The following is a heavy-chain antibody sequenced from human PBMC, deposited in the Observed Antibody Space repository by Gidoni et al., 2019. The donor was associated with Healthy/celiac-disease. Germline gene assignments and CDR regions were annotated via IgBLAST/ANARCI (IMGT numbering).Heavy chain of an antibody. V-gene: IGHV1-18*01. CDR2: ISAYNGNT. CDR3: ARGDYYDSSGYYAVFDY. CDR1: GYPFTSYG. Sequence: QVQLVQSGAEVPKPGASVKVSCKASGYPFTSYGISWVRQAPGQGLAWMGWISAYNGNTNYAQKLQGRVTMTTDTSTSTAYMELRSLRSDDTAVYYCARGDYYDSSGYYAVFDYWGQGTLVTVSS. J-gene: IGHJ4*02. D-gene: IGHD3-22*01.